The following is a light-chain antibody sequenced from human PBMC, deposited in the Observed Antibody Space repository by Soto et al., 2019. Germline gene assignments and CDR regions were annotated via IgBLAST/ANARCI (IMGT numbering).Light chain of an antibody. CDR2: HAS. CDR3: QQYNSYS. Sequence: DIQMTQSPSSLSASVGDRVTIICRASQSVSTRLAWYQQKPGTAPKLLIYHASTLESGVPSRFSGSGSGTEFTLTISSLQPDDFATYYCQQYNSYSFGQGTKVDIK. J-gene: IGKJ1*01. V-gene: IGKV1-5*02. CDR1: QSVSTR.